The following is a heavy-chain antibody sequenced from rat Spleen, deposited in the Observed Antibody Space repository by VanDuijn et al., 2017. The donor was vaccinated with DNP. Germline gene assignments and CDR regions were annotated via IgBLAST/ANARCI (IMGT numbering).Heavy chain of an antibody. Sequence: EVQLVESGGGLVQPGRSLKLSCAASGFTFSNYGMAWVRQAPTKGLEWVASISYDGSSTYYRDSVKGRFTISRDNAKSTLYLQMDSLRSEETATYYCARVPDYWGQGVMVTVSS. CDR1: GFTFSNYG. CDR3: ARVPDY. J-gene: IGHJ2*01. V-gene: IGHV5-29*01. CDR2: ISYDGSST.